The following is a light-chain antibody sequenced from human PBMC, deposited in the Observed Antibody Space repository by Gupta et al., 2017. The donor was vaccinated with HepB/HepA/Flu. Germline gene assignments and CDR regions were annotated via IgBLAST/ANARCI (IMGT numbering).Light chain of an antibody. V-gene: IGLV1-44*01. CDR2: SNN. CDR1: SSNIGSNT. CDR3: AAGDDSLNGQV. Sequence: SVLTQPLSASGTSGPRVTIPCSGSSSNIGSNTVNWYQQLPGTAPKLLIYSNNQRPSGVPERFSGSKSGTSASLASNGLQTEDEADYYCAAGDDSLNGQVFGGGTKLTVL. J-gene: IGLJ3*02.